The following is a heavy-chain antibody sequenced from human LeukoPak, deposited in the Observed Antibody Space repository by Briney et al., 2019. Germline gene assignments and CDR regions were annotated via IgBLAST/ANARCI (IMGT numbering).Heavy chain of an antibody. CDR2: MSSTGDTI. CDR1: GFTFSDYG. CDR3: ARTWDC. V-gene: IGHV3-48*03. J-gene: IGHJ4*02. Sequence: QPGGSLRLSCAASGFTFSDYGMDWVRQASGKGLEWVSRMSSTGDTITYADSVKGRFTISRDNAKNSLYLQMNSLRAEDTAVYYCARTWDCWGQGTLVTVSS.